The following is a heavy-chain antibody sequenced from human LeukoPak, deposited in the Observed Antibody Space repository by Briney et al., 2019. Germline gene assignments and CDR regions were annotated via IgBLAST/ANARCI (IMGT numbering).Heavy chain of an antibody. V-gene: IGHV4-59*01. Sequence: SETLSLTCTVSGGSISSYYWSWIRQPPGKGLEWIGYIYYSGSTNYNPSLKSRVTISVDTSKNQSSLKLSSVTAADTAVYYCARAVAGRWYFDLWGRGTLVTVSS. D-gene: IGHD6-19*01. J-gene: IGHJ2*01. CDR1: GGSISSYY. CDR3: ARAVAGRWYFDL. CDR2: IYYSGST.